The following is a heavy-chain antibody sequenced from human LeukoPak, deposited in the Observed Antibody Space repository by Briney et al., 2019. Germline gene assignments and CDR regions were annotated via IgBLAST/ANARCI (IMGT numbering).Heavy chain of an antibody. J-gene: IGHJ4*02. CDR2: ISGSSSYI. V-gene: IGHV3-21*01. Sequence: PGGSLRLSCAASGFTFSSYSMNWIRQAPGKGLEWVSSISGSSSYIYYADSVKGRFTISRDNAKNSLYLQMNSLRAEDTAVYYCARGPSRATPKNSPFDYWGQGTLVTVSS. CDR1: GFTFSSYS. CDR3: ARGPSRATPKNSPFDY. D-gene: IGHD2-21*01.